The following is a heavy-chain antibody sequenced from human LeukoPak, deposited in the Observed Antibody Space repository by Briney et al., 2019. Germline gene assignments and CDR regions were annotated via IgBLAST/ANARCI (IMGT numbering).Heavy chain of an antibody. CDR3: ARELSQIVWGGLDY. D-gene: IGHD2-21*01. CDR2: INSDGSIT. V-gene: IGHV3-74*01. CDR1: GFTFTTYW. J-gene: IGHJ4*02. Sequence: GGSLRLSCAASGFTFTTYWMHWVRQAPGKGLVWVSHINSDGSITSYADSVKGRFTISRDNSKNTVFLQMNSLRVKDTAVYYCARELSQIVWGGLDYGGQGTLVSVSS.